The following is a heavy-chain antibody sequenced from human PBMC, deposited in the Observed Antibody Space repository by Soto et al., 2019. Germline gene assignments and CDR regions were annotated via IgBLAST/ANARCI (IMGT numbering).Heavy chain of an antibody. CDR3: ARGDLPIAAAGTAIAY. V-gene: IGHV1-18*01. D-gene: IGHD6-13*01. J-gene: IGHJ4*02. Sequence: GASVKVSCKASGYTLTTYGISWVRQAPGQGLEWMGWISAYNGNTNYAQKFQGRVTLTTDTSTSTAYMELRSLRSDDTAVYYCARGDLPIAAAGTAIAYWGQGTLVTVSS. CDR2: ISAYNGNT. CDR1: GYTLTTYG.